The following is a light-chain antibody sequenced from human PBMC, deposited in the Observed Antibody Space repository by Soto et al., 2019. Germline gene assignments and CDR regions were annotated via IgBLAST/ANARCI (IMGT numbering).Light chain of an antibody. CDR3: QSFDGSNWV. CDR2: EDN. Sequence: NFMLTQPHSVSESPGKTVTISCTRSSGSIASNYVQWYQQRPGSAPTTVIYEDNQRPSGVPDRFSGSVDSSSNSASLTISGLKTEDGADYYCQSFDGSNWVFGGGTKVTVL. CDR1: SGSIASNY. V-gene: IGLV6-57*03. J-gene: IGLJ3*02.